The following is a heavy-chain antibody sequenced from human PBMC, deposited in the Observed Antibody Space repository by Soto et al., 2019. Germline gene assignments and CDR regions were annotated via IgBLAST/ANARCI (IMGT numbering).Heavy chain of an antibody. CDR1: GGAISTSNW. CDR2: VYRTGST. V-gene: IGHV4-4*02. J-gene: IGHJ4*02. Sequence: QVQLQESGPGLVKPSGTLSLTCAGSGGAISTSNWWSWVRQPPGKGLAWIGEVYRTGSTNYNPSPESGVIVSVDNPKKQFSLTLTSVPAADTAVYYCARARATMAAAAIFDCWGQGTLVTVSS. CDR3: ARARATMAAAAIFDC. D-gene: IGHD6-13*01.